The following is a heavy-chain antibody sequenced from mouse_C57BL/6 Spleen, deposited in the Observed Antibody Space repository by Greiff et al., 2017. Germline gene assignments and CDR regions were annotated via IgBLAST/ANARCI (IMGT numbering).Heavy chain of an antibody. Sequence: LQQPGAELVMPGASVKLSCKASGYTFTSYWMHWVKQRPGQGLEWIGEIDPSDSYTNYNKKFKGKSTLTVDKSSSTAYMQLSSLTSEDSAVYSGARSGDYGSLYWYFDVWGTGTTVTVSS. CDR1: GYTFTSYW. CDR2: IDPSDSYT. D-gene: IGHD1-1*01. V-gene: IGHV1-69*01. CDR3: ARSGDYGSLYWYFDV. J-gene: IGHJ1*03.